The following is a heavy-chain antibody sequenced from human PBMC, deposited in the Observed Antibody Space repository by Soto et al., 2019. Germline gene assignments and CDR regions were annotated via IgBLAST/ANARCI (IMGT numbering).Heavy chain of an antibody. CDR3: AKTLYQLLGDDVFDM. D-gene: IGHD2-2*01. J-gene: IGHJ3*02. CDR2: INGDGTRA. CDR1: GFTFRNQW. Sequence: EVQLEESGGGAVQLGESLRVTCVASGFTFRNQWMHWVRQVPGKGLVWVSRINGDGTRASYADFVKGRFTISRDNAKNSLYLQMNSLKHEDTALYYCAKTLYQLLGDDVFDMWGRGTMVTVSS. V-gene: IGHV3-74*01.